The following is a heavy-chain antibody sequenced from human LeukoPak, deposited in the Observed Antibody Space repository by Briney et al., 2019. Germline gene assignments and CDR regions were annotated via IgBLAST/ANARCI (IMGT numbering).Heavy chain of an antibody. Sequence: ASVKVSCKASGYTFTSYGISWVRQAPGQGLEWMGWISAYNGNTNYAQKLQGRVTMTTDTSTSTAYMELRSLRSDDTAVYYCAFSLYCYDSSGYYPDAFDIWGQGTMVTVSS. V-gene: IGHV1-18*01. D-gene: IGHD3-22*01. J-gene: IGHJ3*02. CDR3: AFSLYCYDSSGYYPDAFDI. CDR2: ISAYNGNT. CDR1: GYTFTSYG.